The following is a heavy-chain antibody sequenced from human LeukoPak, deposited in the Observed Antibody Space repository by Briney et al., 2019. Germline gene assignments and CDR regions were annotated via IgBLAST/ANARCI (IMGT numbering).Heavy chain of an antibody. D-gene: IGHD3-22*01. V-gene: IGHV3-66*01. J-gene: IGHJ4*02. CDR3: ARVSWAGYYYDSSGYYRHLDY. CDR2: IYSGGST. CDR1: GFTVSSNY. Sequence: GGSLRLSCAASGFTVSSNYMSWARQAPGKGLEWVSVIYSGGSTYYADSVKGRFTISRDNSKNTLYLQMNSLRAEDTAVYYCARVSWAGYYYDSSGYYRHLDYWGQGTLVTVSS.